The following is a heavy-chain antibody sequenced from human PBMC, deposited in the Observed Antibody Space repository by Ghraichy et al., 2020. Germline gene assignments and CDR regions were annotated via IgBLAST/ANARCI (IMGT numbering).Heavy chain of an antibody. D-gene: IGHD1-7*01. CDR3: ARGGNYEGAFDI. CDR1: GFTFNSYS. Sequence: GGSLRLSCAASGFTFNSYSVNWVRQAPGKGLEWVSSISSRSTYIYYADSVKGRFTISRDNAKNSLYLQMDSLRAEDTAVYYCARGGNYEGAFDIWGQGTMVTVSS. V-gene: IGHV3-21*01. CDR2: ISSRSTYI. J-gene: IGHJ3*02.